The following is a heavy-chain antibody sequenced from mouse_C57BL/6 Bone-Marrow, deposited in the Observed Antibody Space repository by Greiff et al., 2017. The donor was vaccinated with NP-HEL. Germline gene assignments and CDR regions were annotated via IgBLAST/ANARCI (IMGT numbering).Heavy chain of an antibody. Sequence: DVHLVESGGGLVQPGGSLSLSCAASGFTFTDYYMSWVRQPPGKALEWMGFISNKANGYTTEYSASVKGRFTISRDNSQSCLYLQMNALRADDSATYYCAGLTWAMDYWGQGTSVTVSS. V-gene: IGHV7-3*01. D-gene: IGHD5-1*01. J-gene: IGHJ4*01. CDR3: AGLTWAMDY. CDR2: ISNKANGYTT. CDR1: GFTFTDYY.